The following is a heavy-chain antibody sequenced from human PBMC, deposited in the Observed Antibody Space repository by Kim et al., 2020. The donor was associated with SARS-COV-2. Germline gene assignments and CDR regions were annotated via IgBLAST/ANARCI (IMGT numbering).Heavy chain of an antibody. V-gene: IGHV3-15*01. D-gene: IGHD3-10*01. J-gene: IGHJ6*02. Sequence: GGSLRLSCAASGFTFSNAWMSWVRQAPGKGLEWVGRIKSKTDGGTTDYAAPVKGRFTISRDDSKNTLYLQMNSLKTEDTAVYYCTTSGRLWFGDDYYGMDVWGQGTTVTVSS. CDR3: TTSGRLWFGDDYYGMDV. CDR1: GFTFSNAW. CDR2: IKSKTDGGTT.